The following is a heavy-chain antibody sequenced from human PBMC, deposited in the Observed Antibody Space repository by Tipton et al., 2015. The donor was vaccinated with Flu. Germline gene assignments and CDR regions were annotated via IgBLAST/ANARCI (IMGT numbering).Heavy chain of an antibody. V-gene: IGHV4-34*01. D-gene: IGHD3/OR15-3a*01. CDR2: IYHSGST. CDR3: ARGWTANYYYYGMDV. CDR1: GGSFSGYY. J-gene: IGHJ6*02. Sequence: TLSLTCAVYGGSFSGYYWSWSRQPPGKGLEWIGEIYHSGSTNYNPSLKSRVTISVDTSKNQFSLKLSSVTAADTAVYYCARGWTANYYYYGMDVWGQGTTVTVSS.